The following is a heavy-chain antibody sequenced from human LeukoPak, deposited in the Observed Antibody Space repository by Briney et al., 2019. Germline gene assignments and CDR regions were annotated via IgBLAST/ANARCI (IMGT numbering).Heavy chain of an antibody. J-gene: IGHJ4*02. CDR2: IYYSGST. CDR1: GYSISSSSYY. CDR3: ARDCTNGVCSIDY. D-gene: IGHD2-8*01. Sequence: SETLSLTCTVSGYSISSSSYYWGWIRQPPGKGLEWIGSIYYSGSTYYNPSLKSRVTISVDTSKNQFSLKLSSVTAADTAVYYCARDCTNGVCSIDYWGQGTLVTVSS. V-gene: IGHV4-39*02.